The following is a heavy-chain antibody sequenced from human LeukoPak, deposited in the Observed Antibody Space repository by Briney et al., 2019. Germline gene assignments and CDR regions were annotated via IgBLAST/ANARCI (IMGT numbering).Heavy chain of an antibody. Sequence: KPGVSLRLSCAASGFTFSSYSMNWVRQAPGKGLEWVSSISSSSRYIYYADSVTGRFTISRDNAKNSLYLQMNSLRAEDTAVYYCARDLFGGSGSYPYYYYYGMDVWGQGTTVTVSS. CDR3: ARDLFGGSGSYPYYYYYGMDV. D-gene: IGHD3-10*01. V-gene: IGHV3-21*01. CDR2: ISSSSRYI. CDR1: GFTFSSYS. J-gene: IGHJ6*02.